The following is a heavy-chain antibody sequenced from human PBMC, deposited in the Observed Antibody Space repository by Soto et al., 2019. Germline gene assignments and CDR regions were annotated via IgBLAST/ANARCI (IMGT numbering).Heavy chain of an antibody. CDR3: ASSHQGEQQLVPRWFDP. CDR2: IIPIFGTA. Sequence: GASVKVSCKASGGTFSSYAISWVRQAPGQGLEWMGGIIPIFGTANYAQKFQGRVTITADESTSTAYMELSSLRSEDTAVYYCASSHQGEQQLVPRWFDPWGQGTLVTVSS. J-gene: IGHJ5*02. D-gene: IGHD6-13*01. CDR1: GGTFSSYA. V-gene: IGHV1-69*13.